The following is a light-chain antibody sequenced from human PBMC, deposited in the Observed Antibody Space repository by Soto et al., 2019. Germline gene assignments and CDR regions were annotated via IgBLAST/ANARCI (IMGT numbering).Light chain of an antibody. CDR3: QQYGSSRP. V-gene: IGKV3-20*01. CDR2: GAS. J-gene: IGKJ1*01. CDR1: QSVSSSY. Sequence: EIVLTQSPGTLSLSPGERATLSYRASQSVSSSYLAWYQQKPGQAPRLLIYGASSRATGIPDRFSGSGSGTDFTLTISRLEPEDFAVYYCQQYGSSRPFGQGTKVEIK.